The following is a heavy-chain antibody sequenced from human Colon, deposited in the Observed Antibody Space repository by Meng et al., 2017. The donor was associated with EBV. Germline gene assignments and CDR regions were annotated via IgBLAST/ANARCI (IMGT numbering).Heavy chain of an antibody. Sequence: VQRGGSGGGLVKPGASLRLSCAAFGFTFTNSHRTWVRQAPGKGLEWVGRIKRASDGGTTDYAAPVKGRFTISRDDSKSTVYLQMNSLKSEDTGVYYCTDVGGDMIWGQGTLVTVSS. CDR2: IKRASDGGTT. J-gene: IGHJ4*02. CDR3: TDVGGDMI. CDR1: GFTFTNSH. D-gene: IGHD3-10*01. V-gene: IGHV3-15*01.